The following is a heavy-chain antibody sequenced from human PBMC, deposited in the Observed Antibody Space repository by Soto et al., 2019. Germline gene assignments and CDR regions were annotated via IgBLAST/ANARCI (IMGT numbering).Heavy chain of an antibody. Sequence: EVQLVETGGGLIQPGGSLRLSCAASGFTVSSNYMRWVRQAPGKGLEWVSVIYSGGSTYYADSVRGRFTISRDNSKNTLYLQMKSLRAEDTAVYYCARDPPETRHGMDVWCQGTTVTVSS. J-gene: IGHJ6*02. CDR1: GFTVSSNY. V-gene: IGHV3-53*02. CDR2: IYSGGST. CDR3: ARDPPETRHGMDV.